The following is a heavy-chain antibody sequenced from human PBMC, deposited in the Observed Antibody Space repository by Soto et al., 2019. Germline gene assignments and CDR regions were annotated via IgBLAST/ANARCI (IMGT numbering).Heavy chain of an antibody. CDR2: INHSGST. Sequence: QVQLQQWGAGLLKPSETLSLTCAVYGGSFSGYYWTWIRQPPGKGLEWIGEINHSGSTNYNSSLKSPGTISVDTSKNQFSLQLRSVTAADTAVYYCASGISVKSLVHGDASDKCYFDSWGRGTLVTVS. J-gene: IGHJ4*02. CDR3: ASGISVKSLVHGDASDKCYFDS. D-gene: IGHD2-8*02. V-gene: IGHV4-34*01. CDR1: GGSFSGYY.